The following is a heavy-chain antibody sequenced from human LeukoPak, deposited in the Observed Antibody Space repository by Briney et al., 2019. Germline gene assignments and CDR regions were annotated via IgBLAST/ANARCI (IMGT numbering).Heavy chain of an antibody. CDR3: ARGTVGGRYYDSSGYEPNDY. J-gene: IGHJ4*02. Sequence: GASVKVSCKASGGTFSSYAISWVRQAPGQGLEWMGGIIPIFGTANYAQKFQGRVTITADESTSTAYMELSSLRSEDTAVYYCARGTVGGRYYDSSGYEPNDYWGQGTLVTVSS. CDR2: IIPIFGTA. D-gene: IGHD3-22*01. V-gene: IGHV1-69*13. CDR1: GGTFSSYA.